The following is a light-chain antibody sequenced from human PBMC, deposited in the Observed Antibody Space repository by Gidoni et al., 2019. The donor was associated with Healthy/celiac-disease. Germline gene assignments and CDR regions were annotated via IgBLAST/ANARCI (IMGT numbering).Light chain of an antibody. CDR2: EVS. Sequence: QSALSQPTSASGSPGPSCTISCTGTSSDVGGSNYVSWYHQHHEKASTRMFYEVSKRPSGVPDRFSGSISGTTASLSVSGLLAEDDADYYFSSYAGINGFLVVFGGGTKLTVL. CDR1: SSDVGGSNY. V-gene: IGLV2-8*01. CDR3: SSYAGINGFLVV. J-gene: IGLJ2*01.